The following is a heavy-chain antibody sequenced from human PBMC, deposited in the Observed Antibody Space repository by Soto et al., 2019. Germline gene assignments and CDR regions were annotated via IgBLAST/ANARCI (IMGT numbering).Heavy chain of an antibody. CDR3: ARGMTERSNGSPMDY. D-gene: IGHD1-26*01. J-gene: IGHJ4*02. Sequence: EASVKVSCKASGGTFSSYAISWVRQAPGQGLEWMGGIIPIFGTANYAQKFQGRVTITADESTSTAYMELSSLRSEDTAVYYCARGMTERSNGSPMDYWGQGTLVTVSS. V-gene: IGHV1-69*13. CDR1: GGTFSSYA. CDR2: IIPIFGTA.